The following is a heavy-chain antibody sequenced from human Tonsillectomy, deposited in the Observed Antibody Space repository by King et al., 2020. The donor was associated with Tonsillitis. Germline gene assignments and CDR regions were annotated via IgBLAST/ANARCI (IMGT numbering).Heavy chain of an antibody. V-gene: IGHV5-51*01. J-gene: IGHJ4*02. Sequence: DVQLVESGAEVKKPGESLKISCKGSGYSFTSYWIGWVRQMPGKGLEWMGIIYPGDSDTRYRPSFQGQVTISAEKSISTAYLQWSSLKASDTAMYYCARQGYSGYASRNFDYWGQGTLVTVSS. CDR3: ARQGYSGYASRNFDY. CDR2: IYPGDSDT. D-gene: IGHD5-12*01. CDR1: GYSFTSYW.